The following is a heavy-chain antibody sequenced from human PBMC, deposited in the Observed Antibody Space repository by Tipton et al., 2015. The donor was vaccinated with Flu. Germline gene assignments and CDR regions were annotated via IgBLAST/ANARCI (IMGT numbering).Heavy chain of an antibody. V-gene: IGHV4-4*07. Sequence: TLSLTCTVSGGSLSSFYWSWIRQPAGKGLEWIGRIYSSGTTNFNASLKSRLTMSVDASKKQFSLTLSSVTAADTAVYYCARDHLVGVAGMDVWGQGTTVTVSS. D-gene: IGHD1-26*01. CDR1: GGSLSSFY. CDR3: ARDHLVGVAGMDV. CDR2: IYSSGTT. J-gene: IGHJ6*02.